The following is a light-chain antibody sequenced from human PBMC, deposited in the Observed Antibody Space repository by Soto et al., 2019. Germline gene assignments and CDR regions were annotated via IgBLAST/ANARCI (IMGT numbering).Light chain of an antibody. Sequence: DIQMAQSPSTLSASVGDRVNITCRASHTIDGWLAWYQQKPGKAPKLLVSRASDLQTGVPSRFSGSGSGTEFTLTTSSLQTDDFATYYCQQYNSYFFTFGPGTKVDVK. J-gene: IGKJ3*01. CDR3: QQYNSYFFT. CDR2: RAS. CDR1: HTIDGW. V-gene: IGKV1-5*03.